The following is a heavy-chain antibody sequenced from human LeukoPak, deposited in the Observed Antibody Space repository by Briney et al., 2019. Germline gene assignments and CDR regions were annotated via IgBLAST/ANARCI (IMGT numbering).Heavy chain of an antibody. CDR1: GGSISSYY. V-gene: IGHV4-59*01. D-gene: IGHD4-17*01. CDR3: ARRSAVNTFDY. J-gene: IGHJ4*02. Sequence: SETLSLTYTVSGGSISSYYWSWIRQPPGKGLEWIGYIYYSGSTNYNPSLKSRVTISVDTSKNQFSLKLSSVTAADTAVYYCARRSAVNTFDYWGQGTLVTVSS. CDR2: IYYSGST.